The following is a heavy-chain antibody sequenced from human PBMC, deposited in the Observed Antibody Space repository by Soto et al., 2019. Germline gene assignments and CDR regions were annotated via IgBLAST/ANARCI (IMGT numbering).Heavy chain of an antibody. V-gene: IGHV1-3*01. Sequence: ASVKGSCQASGYTFTSYAMHWVRQAPGQRLEWMGWINAGNGNTKYSQKFQGRVTITRDTSASTAYVELSSLRSEDTAVYYCARVWNYYDSSGYYYHYFDYWGQGTLVTVSS. CDR2: INAGNGNT. CDR1: GYTFTSYA. J-gene: IGHJ4*02. CDR3: ARVWNYYDSSGYYYHYFDY. D-gene: IGHD3-22*01.